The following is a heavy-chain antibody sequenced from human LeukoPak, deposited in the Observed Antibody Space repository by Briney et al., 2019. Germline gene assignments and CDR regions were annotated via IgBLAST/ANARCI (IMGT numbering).Heavy chain of an antibody. CDR2: IYYSGST. CDR1: GGSISSSSYY. D-gene: IGHD3-22*01. CDR3: ARPQYYYDSSGYYATAFDY. J-gene: IGHJ4*02. V-gene: IGHV4-39*01. Sequence: SETLSLTCTVSGGSISSSSYYWGWIRQPPGKGLELIGSIYYSGSTYYNPSLKSRVTISVDTSKNQFSLKLSSVTAADTAVYYCARPQYYYDSSGYYATAFDYWGQGTLVTVSS.